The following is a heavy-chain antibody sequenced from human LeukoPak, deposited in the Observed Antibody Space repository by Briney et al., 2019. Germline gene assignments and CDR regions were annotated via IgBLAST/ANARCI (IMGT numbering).Heavy chain of an antibody. CDR2: IYHSGST. V-gene: IGHV4-38-2*01. CDR3: ARFLVGATEGMDY. Sequence: SETLSLTCAVSGYSISSGYYWGWIRQPPGKGLEWIGSIYHSGSTYYNPSLKSRVTISVDTSKNQFSLKLSSVTAADTAVYYCARFLVGATEGMDYWGQGTLVIVSS. CDR1: GYSISSGYY. D-gene: IGHD1-26*01. J-gene: IGHJ4*02.